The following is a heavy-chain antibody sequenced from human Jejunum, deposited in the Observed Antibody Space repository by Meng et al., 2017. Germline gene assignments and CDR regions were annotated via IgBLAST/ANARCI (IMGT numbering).Heavy chain of an antibody. J-gene: IGHJ4*02. Sequence: QVQLVQSGSELKKPGASVKASCMASGYPFISYPITWVRHAPGQGPEWMGWINTSTGKPTYAQGFTGRFAFSLDISVNTAYLEISSLKGDDTAMYYCAREKWQHGSSFDVWGQGTLVTVSS. CDR2: INTSTGKP. V-gene: IGHV7-4-1*02. D-gene: IGHD6-6*01. CDR3: AREKWQHGSSFDV. CDR1: GYPFISYP.